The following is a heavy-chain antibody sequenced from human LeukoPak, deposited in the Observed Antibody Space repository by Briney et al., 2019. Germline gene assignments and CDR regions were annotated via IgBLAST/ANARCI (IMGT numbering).Heavy chain of an antibody. J-gene: IGHJ4*02. CDR3: ASDNGDCSSTSCHS. D-gene: IGHD2-2*01. V-gene: IGHV3-21*01. CDR1: GFTFSSYS. Sequence: PGGSLRLSCAAFGFTFSSYSMNWVRQAPGKGLEWVSSISSSSSYIYYADSVKGRFTISRDNAKNSLYLQMNSLRAEDTAVYYCASDNGDCSSTSCHSWGQGTLVTVSS. CDR2: ISSSSSYI.